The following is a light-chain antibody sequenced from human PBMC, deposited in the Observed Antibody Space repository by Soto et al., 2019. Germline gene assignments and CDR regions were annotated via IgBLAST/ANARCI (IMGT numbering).Light chain of an antibody. Sequence: QSVLTQPPSVSGAPGQRVTISCTGSSSNIGAGYDVHWYQQLPGKAPKLMIYDVSNRPSGVSNRFSGSKSGNTASLTISGLQAEDEAAYYCSSYTSSSTPLYVFGTGTKVTVL. J-gene: IGLJ1*01. CDR1: SSNIGAGYD. V-gene: IGLV1-40*01. CDR3: SSYTSSSTPLYV. CDR2: DVS.